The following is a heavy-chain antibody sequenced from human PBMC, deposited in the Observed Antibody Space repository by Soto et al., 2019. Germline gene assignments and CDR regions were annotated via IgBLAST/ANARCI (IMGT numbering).Heavy chain of an antibody. CDR3: ARDLGYADY. CDR1: GFTFSSHW. J-gene: IGHJ4*02. D-gene: IGHD5-18*01. Sequence: GGSLRLSCAASGFTFSSHWMHWVRQAPGKGPVCVSRINRDGSNTYYADTVKGRFTISRDNAKNMLYLQMNSLRVEDTGVYYCARDLGYADYWGQGAPVTVSS. V-gene: IGHV3-74*01. CDR2: INRDGSNT.